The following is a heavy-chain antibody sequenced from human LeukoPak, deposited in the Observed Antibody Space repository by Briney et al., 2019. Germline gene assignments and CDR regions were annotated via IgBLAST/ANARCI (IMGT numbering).Heavy chain of an antibody. CDR2: ISGSGGST. CDR3: ARGLARYSSGSYPRF. CDR1: GFTFSSYA. D-gene: IGHD6-19*01. V-gene: IGHV3-23*01. Sequence: PGGSLRLSCAASGFTFSSYAMSWVRQAPGKGLEWVSAISGSGGSTYYADSVKGRFTISRDNSKNTLYLQMNSLRVEDTAVYYCARGLARYSSGSYPRFWGQGTLVTVSS. J-gene: IGHJ4*02.